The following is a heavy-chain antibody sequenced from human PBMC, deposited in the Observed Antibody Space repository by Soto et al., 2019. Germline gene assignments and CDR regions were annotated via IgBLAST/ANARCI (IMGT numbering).Heavy chain of an antibody. J-gene: IGHJ3*02. Sequence: SETLSLTCAVYGGSFSGYYWSWIRQPPGKGLEWIGEINHRGSTNYNPSLKSRVTISVDTSKNQFSLKLSSVTAADTAVYYCVRGDILTGYSIWGQGTMVTVSS. CDR1: GGSFSGYY. CDR2: INHRGST. D-gene: IGHD3-9*01. V-gene: IGHV4-34*01. CDR3: VRGDILTGYSI.